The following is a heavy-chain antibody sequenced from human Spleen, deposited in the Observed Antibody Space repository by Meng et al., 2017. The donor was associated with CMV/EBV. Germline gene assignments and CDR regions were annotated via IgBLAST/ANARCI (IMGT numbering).Heavy chain of an antibody. V-gene: IGHV4-34*01. CDR2: INYYGTT. D-gene: IGHD6-13*01. J-gene: IGHJ5*02. CDR1: SLSNYG. Sequence: SLSNYGWTWIRQPPGKGLKWIGEINYYGTTNYNPSLKNRVTISLDTSKNQFSLKVRSVTAADTAVYYCARGPRETSALDSSSYNWFDPWGQGTLVTVSS. CDR3: ARGPRETSALDSSSYNWFDP.